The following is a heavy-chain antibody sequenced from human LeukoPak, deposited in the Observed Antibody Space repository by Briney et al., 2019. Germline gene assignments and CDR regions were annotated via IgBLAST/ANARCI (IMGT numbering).Heavy chain of an antibody. J-gene: IGHJ4*02. CDR2: ISYDGSNK. V-gene: IGHV3-30-3*01. CDR3: ARGVPFDY. CDR1: GFTFSSYA. Sequence: GGSLRLSCAASGFTFSSYAMSWVRQAPGKGLEWVAVISYDGSNKYYADSVKGRFTISRDNSKNTLYLQMNSLRAEDTAVYYCARGVPFDYWGQGTLVTVSS.